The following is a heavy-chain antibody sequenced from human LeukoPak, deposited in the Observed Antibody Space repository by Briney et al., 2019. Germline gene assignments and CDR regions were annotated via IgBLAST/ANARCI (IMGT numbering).Heavy chain of an antibody. CDR3: ARGLHIVVVTAILD. J-gene: IGHJ4*02. V-gene: IGHV3-66*01. CDR2: IYTGNST. CDR1: GFSVGSNY. D-gene: IGHD2-21*02. Sequence: GGSLRLSCAASGFSVGSNYMSWVRQAPGKGLEWVSVIYTGNSTYYADSVKGRFTISRDNSKNTLYLQMNSLRAEDTAVYYCARGLHIVVVTAILDWGQGTLVTVSS.